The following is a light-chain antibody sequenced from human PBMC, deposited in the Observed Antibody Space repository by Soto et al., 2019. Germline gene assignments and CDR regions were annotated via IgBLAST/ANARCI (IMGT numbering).Light chain of an antibody. CDR3: QQRET. V-gene: IGKV3-11*01. Sequence: EIVLTQSPATLSLSPGERATLSGRASQSVSFYLAWYQQKPGQAPRLLIYDASNRATGIPARFSGSGSGTDFTLTISSLEPEDFAVYYCQQRETFGQGTKVDLK. CDR2: DAS. J-gene: IGKJ1*01. CDR1: QSVSFY.